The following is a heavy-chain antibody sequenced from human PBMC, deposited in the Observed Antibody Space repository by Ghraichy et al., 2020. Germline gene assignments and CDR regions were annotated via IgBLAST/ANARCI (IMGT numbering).Heavy chain of an antibody. CDR1: GVSVSSNQ. Sequence: LSLTCAASGVSVSSNQMSWVRQAPGKGLEWVAILYSDGSAFYADTVRGRFTISRDDSRNTLYLQMNSLRAEDTAVYYCARDRRYCGNNCYLYYYYGMDLWGRGTTDTVSS. V-gene: IGHV3-53*01. CDR2: LYSDGSA. D-gene: IGHD2-21*01. J-gene: IGHJ6*02. CDR3: ARDRRYCGNNCYLYYYYGMDL.